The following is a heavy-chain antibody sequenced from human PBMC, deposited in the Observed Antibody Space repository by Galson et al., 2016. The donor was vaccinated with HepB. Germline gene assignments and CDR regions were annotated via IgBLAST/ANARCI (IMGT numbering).Heavy chain of an antibody. V-gene: IGHV1-58*01. Sequence: SVKVSCKASGFTFTSSAVQWVRQARGQRLEWIGWIVVGSGDSSYAQKFHKRVTITRGMSTSTVYMELRSLTSEDTAVYYCAADYGWEREYAFDIWGQGTMVTVSS. J-gene: IGHJ3*02. D-gene: IGHD1-26*01. CDR3: AADYGWEREYAFDI. CDR2: IVVGSGDS. CDR1: GFTFTSSA.